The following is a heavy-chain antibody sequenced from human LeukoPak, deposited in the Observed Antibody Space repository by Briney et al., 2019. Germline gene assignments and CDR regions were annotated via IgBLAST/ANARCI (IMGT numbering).Heavy chain of an antibody. CDR1: GGTFSSYA. D-gene: IGHD2-21*02. V-gene: IGHV1-69*04. CDR2: IIPIFGIA. J-gene: IGHJ5*02. Sequence: SVKVSCKASGGTFSSYAISWVRQAPGQGLEWMGRIIPIFGIANYAQKFQGRVTITADKSTSTAYMELSSLRSEDTAVYCCARDWGEVVTAIPGGWFDPWGQGTLVTVSS. CDR3: ARDWGEVVTAIPGGWFDP.